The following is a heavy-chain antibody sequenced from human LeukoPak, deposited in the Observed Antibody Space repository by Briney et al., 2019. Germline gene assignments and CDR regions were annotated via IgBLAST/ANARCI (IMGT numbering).Heavy chain of an antibody. J-gene: IGHJ4*02. Sequence: PGGSLRLSCAASVFTFISNAMSWVRQAPGKGLEWVSRISGRGGSTYYADSVKGRFTISRDNSKNTLYLQMNSLRAEDTAVYYCAKDTRFDYWGQGTLVTVSS. CDR3: AKDTRFDY. D-gene: IGHD2-15*01. CDR2: ISGRGGST. V-gene: IGHV3-23*01. CDR1: VFTFISNA.